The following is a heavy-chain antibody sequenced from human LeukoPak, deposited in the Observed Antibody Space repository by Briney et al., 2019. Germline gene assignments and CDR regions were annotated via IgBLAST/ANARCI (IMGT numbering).Heavy chain of an antibody. CDR3: AKETVVVPADDWFGP. Sequence: PSETLSLTCSVSGGSINGDYWSWIRQTPGKGLGWIGYIHYSGRTSYNPSLKSRVTISVDTSKNQFSLRLASVTAADTAVYYCAKETVVVPADDWFGPWGQGTLVTVSS. D-gene: IGHD2-21*01. V-gene: IGHV4-59*01. J-gene: IGHJ5*02. CDR2: IHYSGRT. CDR1: GGSINGDY.